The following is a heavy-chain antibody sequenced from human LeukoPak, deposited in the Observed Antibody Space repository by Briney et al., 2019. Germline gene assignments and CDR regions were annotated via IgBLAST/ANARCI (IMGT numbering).Heavy chain of an antibody. D-gene: IGHD6-19*01. J-gene: IGHJ4*02. CDR1: GYTFISHY. V-gene: IGHV1-46*01. CDR3: ASDGYSSGWYVLDY. Sequence: ASVKVSCKASGYTFISHYMHWVRQAPGQGLEWMGIINPGGGSTSYAQKFQGRVTMTRDTSTSTVYMELSSLRSENTAVYYCASDGYSSGWYVLDYWGQGTLVTVSS. CDR2: INPGGGST.